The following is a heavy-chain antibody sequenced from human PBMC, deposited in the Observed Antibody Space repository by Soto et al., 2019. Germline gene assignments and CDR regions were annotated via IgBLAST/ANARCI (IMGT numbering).Heavy chain of an antibody. D-gene: IGHD2-21*02. CDR3: AKDVGCGGACYAPGRK. J-gene: IGHJ4*02. CDR1: GFTFSSYG. Sequence: QVQLVESGGGVVQPGRSLRLSCAASGFTFSSYGMHWVRQAPGKGLEWVAVISYDGSNKYYADSVKGRFTISRDNSKNTLYLQMNSLRAEDTAVYYCAKDVGCGGACYAPGRKWGQGTLVTVSS. V-gene: IGHV3-30*18. CDR2: ISYDGSNK.